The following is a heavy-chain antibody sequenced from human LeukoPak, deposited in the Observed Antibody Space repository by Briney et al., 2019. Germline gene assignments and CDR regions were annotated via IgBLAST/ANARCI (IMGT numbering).Heavy chain of an antibody. CDR2: IYYSGST. CDR1: GGSISSYY. V-gene: IGHV4-59*01. J-gene: IGHJ4*02. Sequence: SETLSLTCTVSGGSISSYYWSWIRQPPGKGLEWIGYIYYSGSTNYNPSLKSRVTISVDTSKDQFSLMLSSVTAADTAVYYCARGFNDYGDYPAFDYWGQGTLVTVSS. CDR3: ARGFNDYGDYPAFDY. D-gene: IGHD4-17*01.